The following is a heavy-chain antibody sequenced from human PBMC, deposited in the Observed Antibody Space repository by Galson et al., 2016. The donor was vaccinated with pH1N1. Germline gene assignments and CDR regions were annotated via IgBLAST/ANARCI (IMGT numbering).Heavy chain of an antibody. CDR2: IDWDDDK. CDR3: ARMQYGDYVGYFDY. V-gene: IGHV2-70*01. J-gene: IGHJ4*02. D-gene: IGHD4-17*01. Sequence: PALVKPTQTLTLTCTFSGFSLRTSGMCVSWIRQPPGKALEWLAPIDWDDDKYYTTSLKTRLTISKDTSKNQVVLTMTNMGPVDTATYYCARMQYGDYVGYFDYWGQGTLVTVSS. CDR1: GFSLRTSGMC.